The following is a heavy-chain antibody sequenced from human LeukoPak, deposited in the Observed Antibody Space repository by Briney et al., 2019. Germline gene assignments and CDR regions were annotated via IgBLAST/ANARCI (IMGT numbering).Heavy chain of an antibody. CDR3: ARGLHAFDI. CDR2: IKEDGSEK. J-gene: IGHJ3*02. Sequence: GGSLRLSCAASGFTFSRYWMTWVRQAPGKGLEWVANIKEDGSEKHYVDSVEGRFTISRDNAKNSVYLQMNSPRAEDTAVYYCARGLHAFDIWGLGTKVTVSS. V-gene: IGHV3-7*01. CDR1: GFTFSRYW.